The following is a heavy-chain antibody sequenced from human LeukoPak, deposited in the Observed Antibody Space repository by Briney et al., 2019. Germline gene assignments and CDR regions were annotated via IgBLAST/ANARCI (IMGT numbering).Heavy chain of an antibody. CDR2: SRAKIDSYTT. V-gene: IGHV3-72*01. Sequence: GGSLRLSCAASGFTFSDHYMDWVRRAPGKGLEWVVRSRAKIDSYTTEYAASVKGRFTISRDESENTLYLHMNSLKTEDTAVYYCVREYYYDFPQWGQGTLVTVSS. J-gene: IGHJ4*02. CDR3: VREYYYDFPQ. CDR1: GFTFSDHY. D-gene: IGHD3-3*01.